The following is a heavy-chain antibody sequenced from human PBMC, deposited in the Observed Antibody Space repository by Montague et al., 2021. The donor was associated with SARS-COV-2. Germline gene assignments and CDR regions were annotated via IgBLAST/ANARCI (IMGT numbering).Heavy chain of an antibody. CDR3: ARTSKLRESSSGNYYYHAMDV. CDR2: LYNGGTT. V-gene: IGHV4-39*02. Sequence: SETLSLTCNVSGGSISSSTYYWGWIRQPPGKGLEWIGNLYNGGTTYYSPSLKSRVTISVDTSKNHFSLNMASVTAADTAVYYCARTSKLRESSSGNYYYHAMDVWGQGTTVTASS. CDR1: GGSISSSTYY. J-gene: IGHJ6*02. D-gene: IGHD3-16*01.